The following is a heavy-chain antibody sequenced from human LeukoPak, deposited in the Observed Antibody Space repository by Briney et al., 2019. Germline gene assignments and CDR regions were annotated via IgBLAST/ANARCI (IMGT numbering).Heavy chain of an antibody. Sequence: SETLSLTCTVSGGSTSSHYWSWIRQPAGKGLEWIGRIYTSGSTNYNPSLKSRVTMSVDTSKNQFSLKLSSVTAADTAVYYCARGTPTPYDFWSGYYPYYFDYWGQGTLVTVSS. CDR1: GGSTSSHY. CDR3: ARGTPTPYDFWSGYYPYYFDY. J-gene: IGHJ4*02. CDR2: IYTSGST. V-gene: IGHV4-4*07. D-gene: IGHD3-3*01.